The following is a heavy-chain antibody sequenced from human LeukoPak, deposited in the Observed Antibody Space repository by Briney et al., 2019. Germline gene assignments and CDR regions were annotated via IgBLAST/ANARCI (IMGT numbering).Heavy chain of an antibody. CDR3: SRGRGVHASFDI. D-gene: IGHD2-8*01. J-gene: IGHJ3*02. Sequence: SVKVSCKASGGTFSDYAITWVRQAPGQGLEWMGGVVPIFGKAKYAQQFQGRVTIITDESTTTGYMELSSLKSEDTAVYYCSRGRGVHASFDIWGQGTMVTVSS. CDR2: VVPIFGKA. CDR1: GGTFSDYA. V-gene: IGHV1-69*05.